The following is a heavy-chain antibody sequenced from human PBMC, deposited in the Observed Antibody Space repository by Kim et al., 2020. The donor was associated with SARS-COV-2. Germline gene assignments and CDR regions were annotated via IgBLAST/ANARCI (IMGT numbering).Heavy chain of an antibody. V-gene: IGHV3-48*02. CDR2: ISSSSSTI. CDR3: ARDPRPSIAVAGTGGDY. D-gene: IGHD6-19*01. CDR1: GFTFSSYS. J-gene: IGHJ4*02. Sequence: GGSLRLSCAASGFTFSSYSMNWVRQAPGKGLEWVSYISSSSSTIYYADSVKGRFTISRDNAKNSLYLQMNSLRDEDTAVYYCARDPRPSIAVAGTGGDYWGQGTLVTVSS.